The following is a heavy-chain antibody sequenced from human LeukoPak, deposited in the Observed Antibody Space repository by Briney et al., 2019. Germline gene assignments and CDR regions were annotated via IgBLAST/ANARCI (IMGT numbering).Heavy chain of an antibody. J-gene: IGHJ6*03. Sequence: ASVKVSCKASGYTFISYDIDWVRQVTGQGLEWMGWMSPKGGNTDYAQKFKGRVTMTRNTSINTAYLELSSLTSDDTAVYFCARGVGGLGNMDVWGKGTTVTVSS. CDR1: GYTFISYD. V-gene: IGHV1-8*01. D-gene: IGHD3-16*01. CDR3: ARGVGGLGNMDV. CDR2: MSPKGGNT.